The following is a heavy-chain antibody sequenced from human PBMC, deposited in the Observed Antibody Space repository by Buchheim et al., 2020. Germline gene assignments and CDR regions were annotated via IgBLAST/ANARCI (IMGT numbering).Heavy chain of an antibody. J-gene: IGHJ4*02. CDR1: GGSVSSGSYY. CDR3: AGGRLYYDFWSGTFDY. Sequence: QVQLQESGPGLVKPSETLSLTCTVSGGSVSSGSYYWSWIRQPPGKGLEWIGYIYYSGSTNYNPSLKSRVTISVDTSKNQFPLKLSSVTAADTAVYYCAGGRLYYDFWSGTFDYWGQGTL. D-gene: IGHD3-3*01. CDR2: IYYSGST. V-gene: IGHV4-61*01.